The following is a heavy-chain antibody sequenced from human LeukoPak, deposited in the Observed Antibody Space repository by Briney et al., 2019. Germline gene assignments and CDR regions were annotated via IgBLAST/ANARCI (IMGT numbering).Heavy chain of an antibody. V-gene: IGHV3-15*01. J-gene: IGHJ4*02. D-gene: IGHD2-8*01. CDR2: IKSKINDGTA. CDR3: TTVTDGGSDY. CDR1: GFTFSNAW. Sequence: PGGSLRLSCAASGFTFSNAWMSWVRQAPGKGLEWVGRIKSKINDGTADYAAPVKGRVTISRDDSKNTLSLQMNSLKTEDTAVYYCTTVTDGGSDYWGQGTLVTVSS.